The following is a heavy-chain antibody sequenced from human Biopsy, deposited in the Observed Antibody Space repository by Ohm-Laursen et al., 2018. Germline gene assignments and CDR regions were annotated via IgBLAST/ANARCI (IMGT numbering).Heavy chain of an antibody. Sequence: SDTLSLTCSVSGASVKTSGYFWAWIRQRPGKGLEWIGYISYNERTHYNPSLTSRLAISFDTSSNRISLQLRSVSVADTAVYYCVREPKTGTAEAWYFDLWGRGSPDTVPS. CDR1: GASVKTSGYF. J-gene: IGHJ2*01. D-gene: IGHD3-9*01. CDR3: VREPKTGTAEAWYFDL. CDR2: ISYNERT. V-gene: IGHV4-31*03.